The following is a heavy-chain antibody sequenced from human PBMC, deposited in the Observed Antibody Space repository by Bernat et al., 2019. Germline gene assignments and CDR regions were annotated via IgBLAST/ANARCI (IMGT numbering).Heavy chain of an antibody. CDR1: GFTFTNNA. CDR2: ISGSGGST. V-gene: IGHV3-23*01. Sequence: EVQLLESGGGLVQPGGSLRLSCAASGFTFTNNAMSWVRQVAGKGLEWVSAISGSGGSTYYADSVKGRFTISRDNSKNTLYLQMNSLRAEDTAVYYCAAHSGYSYGSNFDYWGQGTLVTVSS. D-gene: IGHD5-18*01. CDR3: AAHSGYSYGSNFDY. J-gene: IGHJ4*02.